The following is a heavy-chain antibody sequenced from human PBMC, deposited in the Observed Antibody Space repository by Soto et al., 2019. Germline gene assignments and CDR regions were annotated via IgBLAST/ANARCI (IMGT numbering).Heavy chain of an antibody. Sequence: SVKVSCKASGGTFSSYTISWVRQAPGQGLEWMGRIIPILGIANYAQKFQGRVTITADKSTSTAYMELSSLRSEDTAVYYCARADSSSWNSVNDYWGQGTLVTVSS. D-gene: IGHD6-13*01. CDR3: ARADSSSWNSVNDY. J-gene: IGHJ4*02. V-gene: IGHV1-69*02. CDR2: IIPILGIA. CDR1: GGTFSSYT.